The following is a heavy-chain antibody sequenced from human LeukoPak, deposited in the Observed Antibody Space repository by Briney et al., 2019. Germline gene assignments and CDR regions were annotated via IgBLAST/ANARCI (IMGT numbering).Heavy chain of an antibody. CDR2: IIPIFGTA. CDR3: ARSYSGNYREDWFDP. Sequence: GASVKVSCKASGGTFSSYAISWVRQAPGQGLEWMGGIIPIFGTANYAQTFQGRVTMTWDMSTSTVYMDMGSLRSEDTAVYYCARSYSGNYREDWFDPWGQGTLVTVSS. V-gene: IGHV1-69*06. CDR1: GGTFSSYA. J-gene: IGHJ5*02. D-gene: IGHD1-26*01.